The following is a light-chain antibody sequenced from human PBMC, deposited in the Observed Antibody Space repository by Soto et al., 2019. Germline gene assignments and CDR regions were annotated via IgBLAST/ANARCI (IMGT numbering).Light chain of an antibody. CDR2: DAS. CDR1: QSVSSSY. V-gene: IGKV3D-20*02. Sequence: EIVMTQSPATLSLSPGERATLSCRASQSVSSSYLAWYQQKPGQAPRLLIYDASNRATGIPARFSGSGSGTDFTLTISSLEPEDFAVYYCQQRSNWRAFGQGTRLEI. J-gene: IGKJ5*01. CDR3: QQRSNWRA.